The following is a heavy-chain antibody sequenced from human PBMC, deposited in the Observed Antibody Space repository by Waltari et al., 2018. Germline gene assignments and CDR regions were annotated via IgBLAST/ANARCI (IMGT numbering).Heavy chain of an antibody. D-gene: IGHD5-18*01. CDR3: ARGRVDTAMVTGGYFDY. CDR1: GGSFSGYY. CDR2: SNHSGST. V-gene: IGHV4-34*01. Sequence: QVQLQQWGAGLLKPSETLSLTCAVYGGSFSGYYWSWIRQPPGKGLEWIGESNHSGSTNYNPSLKSRVTISVDTSKNQFSLKLSSVTAADTAVYYCARGRVDTAMVTGGYFDYWGQGTLVTVSS. J-gene: IGHJ4*02.